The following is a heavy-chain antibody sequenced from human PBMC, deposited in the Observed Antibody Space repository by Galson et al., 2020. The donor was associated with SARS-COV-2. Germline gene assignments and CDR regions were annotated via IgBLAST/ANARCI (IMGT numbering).Heavy chain of an antibody. D-gene: IGHD2-15*01. J-gene: IGHJ4*02. Sequence: GESLKISCKGSGYSFTSYWIGWVRQMPGKGLEWMGIIYPGDSDTRYSPSFQGQVTISADKSISTAYLQWSSLKASDTAMYYCARHRFWVVAEYYFDYWGQGTLVTVSS. CDR1: GYSFTSYW. V-gene: IGHV5-51*01. CDR2: IYPGDSDT. CDR3: ARHRFWVVAEYYFDY.